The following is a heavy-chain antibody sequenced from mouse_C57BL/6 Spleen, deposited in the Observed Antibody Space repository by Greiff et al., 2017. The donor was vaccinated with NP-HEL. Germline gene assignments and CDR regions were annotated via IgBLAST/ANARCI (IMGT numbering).Heavy chain of an antibody. Sequence: QVQLQQSGPGLVQPSQSLSITCTVSGFSLTSYGVHWVRQSPGKGLEWLGVIWSGGSTDYNAAFISRLSISKDNSKSQVFFKMNSLQADDTAIYYCARKGDYSNYGYAMDYWGQGTSVTVSS. CDR2: IWSGGST. V-gene: IGHV2-2*01. CDR1: GFSLTSYG. CDR3: ARKGDYSNYGYAMDY. D-gene: IGHD2-5*01. J-gene: IGHJ4*01.